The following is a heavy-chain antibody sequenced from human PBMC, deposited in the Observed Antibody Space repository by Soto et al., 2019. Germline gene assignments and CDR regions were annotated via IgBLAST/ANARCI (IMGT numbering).Heavy chain of an antibody. CDR2: ISGSGGST. Sequence: PGGSLILSCAASGFTFSSYAMSWVRQAPEKGLEWVSAISGSGGSTYYADSVKGRFTISRDNSKNTLYLQMNSLRAEDTAVYYCAKADGIVVVPVDFDYWGQGTLVTVSS. CDR3: AKADGIVVVPVDFDY. J-gene: IGHJ4*02. D-gene: IGHD2-2*01. V-gene: IGHV3-23*01. CDR1: GFTFSSYA.